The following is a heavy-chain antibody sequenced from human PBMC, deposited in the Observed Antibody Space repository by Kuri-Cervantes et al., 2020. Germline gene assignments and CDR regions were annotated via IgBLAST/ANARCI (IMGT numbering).Heavy chain of an antibody. CDR3: AKLTRFAEEPFDY. V-gene: IGHV3-66*01. CDR1: GFTFSSYA. CDR2: IYSGGST. Sequence: ETLSLTCAASGFTFSSYAMSWVRQAPGKGLEWVSVIYSGGSTYYADSVKGRFTISRDNSKNTLYLQMNSLRAEDTAVYYCAKLTRFAEEPFDYWGQGTLVTVSS. J-gene: IGHJ4*02. D-gene: IGHD4-23*01.